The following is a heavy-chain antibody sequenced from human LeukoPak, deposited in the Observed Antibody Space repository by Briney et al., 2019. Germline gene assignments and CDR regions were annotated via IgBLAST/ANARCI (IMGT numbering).Heavy chain of an antibody. J-gene: IGHJ5*02. CDR3: ARCVELGSSWFDSGFDP. D-gene: IGHD6-13*01. Sequence: GGSLRLSCAASGFTFSSYSMNWVRQAPGKGLEWVSSISSSSSYIYYADSVKGRFTISRDNAKNSLYLQMNSLRAEDTAVYYCARCVELGSSWFDSGFDPWDQGTLVTVSS. CDR1: GFTFSSYS. V-gene: IGHV3-21*01. CDR2: ISSSSSYI.